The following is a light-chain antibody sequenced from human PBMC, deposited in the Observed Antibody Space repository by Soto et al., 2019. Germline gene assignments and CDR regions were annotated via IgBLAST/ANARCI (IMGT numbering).Light chain of an antibody. CDR1: SSDDGGYDY. V-gene: IGLV2-8*01. Sequence: QSVLTQPPSASGSPGQSVTISCTGTSSDDGGYDYVSWYQQHPGKAPKLMISEVTIRPSGVSDRFSGSKSGNTASLTVSGLQAEDEADYYCSSYTGGNPSYVFGTGTKV. CDR3: SSYTGGNPSYV. J-gene: IGLJ1*01. CDR2: EVT.